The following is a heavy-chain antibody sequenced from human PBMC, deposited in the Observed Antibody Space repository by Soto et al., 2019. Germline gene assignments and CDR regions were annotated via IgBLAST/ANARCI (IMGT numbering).Heavy chain of an antibody. Sequence: QVQLVESGGGVVQPGRSLRLSCAASGFTFSSYGMHWVRQAPGKGLEWVAVISYDGSNKYYADSVKGRFTISRDNSKNTLYLQMNSLRAEDTAVYYCAKDRRKVVVAAAFDYWGQGTLVTVSS. CDR2: ISYDGSNK. CDR3: AKDRRKVVVAAAFDY. V-gene: IGHV3-30*18. J-gene: IGHJ4*02. CDR1: GFTFSSYG. D-gene: IGHD2-15*01.